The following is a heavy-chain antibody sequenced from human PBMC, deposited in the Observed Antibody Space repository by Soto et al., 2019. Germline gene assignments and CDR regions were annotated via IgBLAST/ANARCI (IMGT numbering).Heavy chain of an antibody. CDR3: ARPAFLYRSRTSCKTTYYYYGMDV. CDR1: GDSVSSNSAA. D-gene: IGHD2-2*01. J-gene: IGHJ6*02. V-gene: IGHV6-1*01. CDR2: TYYRSKWYN. Sequence: SQTLSLTCAISGDSVSSNSAAWNWIRQSPSRGLEWLGRTYYRSKWYNDYAVSVKSRITINPDTSKNQFSLQLNSVTPEDTAVYYCARPAFLYRSRTSCKTTYYYYGMDVWGQGTTVTVSS.